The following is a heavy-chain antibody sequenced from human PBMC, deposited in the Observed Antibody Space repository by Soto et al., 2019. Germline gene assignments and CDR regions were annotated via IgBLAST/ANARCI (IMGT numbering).Heavy chain of an antibody. CDR2: ISAYNGNT. V-gene: IGHV1-18*01. CDR1: GYTFTSYG. J-gene: IGHJ4*02. Sequence: GASVKVSCKASGYTFTSYGISWVRQAPRQGLEWMGWISAYNGNTNYAQKLQGRVTMTTDTSTSTAYMELRSLRSDDTAVYYCAKLYDSSGYYGEDTYYFDYWGQGTLVTVSS. D-gene: IGHD3-22*01. CDR3: AKLYDSSGYYGEDTYYFDY.